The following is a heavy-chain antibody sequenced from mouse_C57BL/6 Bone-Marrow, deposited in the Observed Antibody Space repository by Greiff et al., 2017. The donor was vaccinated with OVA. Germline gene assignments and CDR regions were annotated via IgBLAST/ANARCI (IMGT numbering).Heavy chain of an antibody. Sequence: QVQLKESGAELVRPGTSVKVSCKASGYAFTNYLIEWVKQRPGQGLEWIGVINPGSGGTNYNEKFKGKATLTADKSSSTAYMQLSSLTSEDSAVYFCARSGDYAEVDYWGQGTTLTVSS. CDR3: ARSGDYAEVDY. J-gene: IGHJ2*01. V-gene: IGHV1-54*01. CDR1: GYAFTNYL. CDR2: INPGSGGT. D-gene: IGHD2-4*01.